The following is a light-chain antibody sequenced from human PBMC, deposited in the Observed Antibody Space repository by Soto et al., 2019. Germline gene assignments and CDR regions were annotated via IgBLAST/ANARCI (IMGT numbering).Light chain of an antibody. CDR1: QSVRSSY. V-gene: IGKV3-20*01. Sequence: EIVLTQSPGTLSLSPGERATLSCRASQSVRSSYLAWYQQKPGQTPRLLIYRASSRATGIPDRFSGSGSGTDFTLSVTRLEPEDFAVYYCHQYAVSPLTFGGGTTVEIK. CDR3: HQYAVSPLT. J-gene: IGKJ4*01. CDR2: RAS.